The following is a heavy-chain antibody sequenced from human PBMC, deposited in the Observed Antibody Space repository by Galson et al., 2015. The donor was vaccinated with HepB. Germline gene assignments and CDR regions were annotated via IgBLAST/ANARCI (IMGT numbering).Heavy chain of an antibody. CDR3: ARGGWTIFGGLKKTPFDP. J-gene: IGHJ5*02. Sequence: LSLTCAVYGGSFSGYYWSWIRQPPGKGLEWIGEINHSGSTNYNPSLKSRVTISVDTSKNQFSLKLSSVTAADTAVYYCARGGWTIFGGLKKTPFDPWGQGTLVTVSS. CDR2: INHSGST. V-gene: IGHV4-34*01. CDR1: GGSFSGYY. D-gene: IGHD3-3*01.